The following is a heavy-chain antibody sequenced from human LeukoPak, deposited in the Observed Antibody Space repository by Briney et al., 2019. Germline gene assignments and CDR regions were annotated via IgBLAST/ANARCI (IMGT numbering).Heavy chain of an antibody. V-gene: IGHV4-61*01. CDR3: ARWFKAAAGRLGAFDI. J-gene: IGHJ3*02. CDR2: IYYSGST. CDR1: GGSIRSSSSY. Sequence: PSETLSLTCTVSGGSIRSSSSYWSWIRQPPGKGLEWIGYIYYSGSTNYNPSLKSRVTISVDTSKNQFSLKLSSVTAADTAVYYCARWFKAAAGRLGAFDIWGQGTMVTVSS. D-gene: IGHD6-13*01.